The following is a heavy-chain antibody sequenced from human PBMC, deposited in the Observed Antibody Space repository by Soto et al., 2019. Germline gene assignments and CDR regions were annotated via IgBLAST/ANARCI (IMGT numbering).Heavy chain of an antibody. CDR3: ARDVPPGRGSPNFYYDGMDV. V-gene: IGHV4-31*03. D-gene: IGHD3-10*01. CDR2: IYYSGST. J-gene: IGHJ6*02. Sequence: QVQLQESGPGLVKPSQTLSLTCTVSGGSISSGDYYWSWIRQHPGKGLEWIGYIYYSGSTYYNPSLKSRVTKSVDTSKNQFSLKLSSVTAADTAVYYCARDVPPGRGSPNFYYDGMDVWGQGATVTVAS. CDR1: GGSISSGDYY.